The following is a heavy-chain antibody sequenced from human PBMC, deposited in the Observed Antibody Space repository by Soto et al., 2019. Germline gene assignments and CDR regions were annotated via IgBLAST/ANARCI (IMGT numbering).Heavy chain of an antibody. CDR2: IIPIFGTA. CDR3: ARASPIRDDYVWGSYRPPFDP. Sequence: QVQLVQSGAEVKKPGSSVKVSCKASGGTFSSYAISWVRQAPGQGLVWMGGIIPIFGTANYAQKFQGRVTITADESTSTAYMELSSLRSEDTAVYYCARASPIRDDYVWGSYRPPFDPWGQGTLVTVSS. V-gene: IGHV1-69*01. D-gene: IGHD3-16*02. CDR1: GGTFSSYA. J-gene: IGHJ5*02.